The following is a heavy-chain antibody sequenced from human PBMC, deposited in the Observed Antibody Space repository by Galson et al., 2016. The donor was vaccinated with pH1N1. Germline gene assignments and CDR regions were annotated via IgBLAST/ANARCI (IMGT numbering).Heavy chain of an antibody. J-gene: IGHJ6*02. CDR2: IIPIFGTA. V-gene: IGHV1-69*06. D-gene: IGHD4-11*01. CDR1: GYPFTGYF. CDR3: ARGQASVSTSYYYGMDV. Sequence: SVKVSCKASGYPFTGYFLHWVRRAPGQGLEWMGRIIPIFGTANYAQKFQGRVTITADKSTSTAYMELSSLRSEDTAVYYCARGQASVSTSYYYGMDVWGQGTTVTVSS.